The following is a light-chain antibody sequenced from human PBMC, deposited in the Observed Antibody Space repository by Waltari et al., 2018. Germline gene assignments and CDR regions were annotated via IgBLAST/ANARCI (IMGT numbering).Light chain of an antibody. V-gene: IGLV2-23*01. CDR1: SSDVGNYNL. Sequence: QSALTQPASVSGSPGQSITISCTGPSSDVGNYNLVSWYQQHPGKAPKLMIYEGNKQPSGVSNRFSGSKSGNMASLTISGLQAEDEADYYCCSYAGSSAPRVFGGGTKLTVL. CDR2: EGN. J-gene: IGLJ3*02. CDR3: CSYAGSSAPRV.